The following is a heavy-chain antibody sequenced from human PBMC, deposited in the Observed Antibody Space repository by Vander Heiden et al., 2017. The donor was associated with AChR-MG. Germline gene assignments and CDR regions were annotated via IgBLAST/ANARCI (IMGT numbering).Heavy chain of an antibody. J-gene: IGHJ6*03. CDR1: GYSFTSYW. CDR3: ARSPRDYYYYMDV. V-gene: IGHV5-51*01. Sequence: VQLVQSGAEVKKPGESLKIYCKGSGYSFTSYWIGWVRQMPGKGLEWMGIIYPGDSDTRYSPSFQGQVTISADKSISTAYLQWSSMKASDTAMYYCARSPRDYYYYMDVWGKGSTVTVAS. CDR2: IYPGDSDT.